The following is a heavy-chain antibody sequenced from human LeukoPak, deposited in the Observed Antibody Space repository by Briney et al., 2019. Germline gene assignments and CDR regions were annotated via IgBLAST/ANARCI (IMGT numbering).Heavy chain of an antibody. Sequence: GGSLRLSCAASGFTFSSYSMTWVRQAPGKGLEWVSSISSSSSYMYYADSVKGRFTISRDNAKNSLYLQMNSLRAEDTAVYYCARDLRSYGFREDDAFDIWGQGTMVTVSS. V-gene: IGHV3-21*01. CDR1: GFTFSSYS. CDR2: ISSSSSYM. CDR3: ARDLRSYGFREDDAFDI. D-gene: IGHD5-18*01. J-gene: IGHJ3*02.